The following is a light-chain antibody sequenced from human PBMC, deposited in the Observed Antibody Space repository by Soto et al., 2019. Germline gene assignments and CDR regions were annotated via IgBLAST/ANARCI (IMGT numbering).Light chain of an antibody. V-gene: IGKV3-15*01. CDR1: QTVSSN. J-gene: IGKJ1*01. CDR2: SIS. Sequence: EIVVTQSPATLSVSPGERASLSCRASQTVSSNLAWYQQRPGRAPRLLIYSISTRATGVPARFSGSGSGTEFTLTISSLQSEDSAVYYCQQYYDWLSWTFGQRTKVDI. CDR3: QQYYDWLSWT.